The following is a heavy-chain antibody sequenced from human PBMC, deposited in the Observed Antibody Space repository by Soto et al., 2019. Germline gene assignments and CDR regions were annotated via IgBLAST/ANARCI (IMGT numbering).Heavy chain of an antibody. Sequence: PGESLKISCKGSGYSFTSYWISWVRQMPGKGLEWMGRVDPSDSYTNYSPSFEGHVTISADKSTSTTYLQWSSLKASDTAMYYCARHPDYYDRSGYYYLDFWGQGTLVTVSS. J-gene: IGHJ4*02. CDR2: VDPSDSYT. CDR3: ARHPDYYDRSGYYYLDF. V-gene: IGHV5-10-1*01. D-gene: IGHD3-22*01. CDR1: GYSFTSYW.